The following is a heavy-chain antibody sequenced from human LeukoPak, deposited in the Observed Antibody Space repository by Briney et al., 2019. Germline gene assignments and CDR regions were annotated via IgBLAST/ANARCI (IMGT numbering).Heavy chain of an antibody. V-gene: IGHV3-23*01. CDR1: GVTFSNAW. CDR2: ISGSGSST. CDR3: EKAGGRYGVYYMDV. Sequence: GGSLRLSCAASGVTFSNAWMSCVRQAPGKGLEWFSSISGSGSSTYYADSVKGRFTIYRDKSKNTLYLKMNSLRDEDTALYYCEKAGGRYGVYYMDVXGXGXTVTVSS. D-gene: IGHD1-26*01. J-gene: IGHJ6*03.